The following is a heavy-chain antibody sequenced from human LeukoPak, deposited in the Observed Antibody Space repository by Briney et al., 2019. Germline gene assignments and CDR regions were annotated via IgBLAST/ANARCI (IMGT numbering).Heavy chain of an antibody. CDR3: ASEFGSYYYYMDV. Sequence: PGGSLRLSCAASGFTFSSYWMRWVRQAPGKGLEWVANIKQDGSEKYYVDSVKGRFTISRDNAKNSLYLQMNSLRAEDTAVYYCASEFGSYYYYMDVWGKGTTVTVSS. J-gene: IGHJ6*03. CDR1: GFTFSSYW. CDR2: IKQDGSEK. D-gene: IGHD3-16*01. V-gene: IGHV3-7*01.